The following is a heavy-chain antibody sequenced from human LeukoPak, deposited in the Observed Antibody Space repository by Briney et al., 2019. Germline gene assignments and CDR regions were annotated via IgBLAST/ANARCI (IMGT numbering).Heavy chain of an antibody. CDR3: ARDPDGYEGFDY. Sequence: AGSLTRSCPASGFTFSDYYMSWIRQAPGKGLEWVSYISSSSSYTNYADSVKGRFTISRDNAKDSLYLQMNSLRAEDTAVYYCARDPDGYEGFDYWGQGTLVTVSS. CDR2: ISSSSSYT. CDR1: GFTFSDYY. V-gene: IGHV3-11*06. J-gene: IGHJ4*02. D-gene: IGHD5-12*01.